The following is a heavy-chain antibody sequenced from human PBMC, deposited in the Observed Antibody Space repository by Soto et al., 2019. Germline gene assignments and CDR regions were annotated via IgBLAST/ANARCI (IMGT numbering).Heavy chain of an antibody. D-gene: IGHD1-26*01. CDR3: ARAPSVGYYYYYYMDV. V-gene: IGHV3-53*04. CDR2: IYSGGST. CDR1: GFTVSSNY. J-gene: IGHJ6*03. Sequence: EVQLVESGGGLVQPGGSLRLSCAASGFTVSSNYMSWVRQAPGKGLEWVSVIYSGGSTYYADSVKGRFTISRHNSKNTLYLQMNSLRAEDTAVYYCARAPSVGYYYYYYMDVWGKGTTVTVSS.